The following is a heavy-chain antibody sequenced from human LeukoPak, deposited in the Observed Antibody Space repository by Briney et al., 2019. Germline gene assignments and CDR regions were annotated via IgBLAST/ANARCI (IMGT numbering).Heavy chain of an antibody. Sequence: PGASLRLSCAASGFTFSSYWMSWVRQAPGKGLEWVANIKQDGSEKYYVDSVKGRFTISRDNAKNSLYLQMNSLRAEDTAVYYCAREHYYGSGSYYNPLGYWGQGTLVTVSS. CDR3: AREHYYGSGSYYNPLGY. V-gene: IGHV3-7*01. CDR2: IKQDGSEK. CDR1: GFTFSSYW. D-gene: IGHD3-10*01. J-gene: IGHJ4*02.